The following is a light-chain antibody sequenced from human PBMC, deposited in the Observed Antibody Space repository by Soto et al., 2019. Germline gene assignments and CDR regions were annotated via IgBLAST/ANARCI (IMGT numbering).Light chain of an antibody. CDR3: QQSYSTPLT. Sequence: IQITQSPSSLSASVGDRVTITCRASQSISSYLNWYQQKPGKAPKLLIYAASSLQSGVPSRFSGSGSGTDFTLTISSQQPEDFATYYCQQSYSTPLTLGGGTKVDIK. CDR2: AAS. V-gene: IGKV1-39*01. J-gene: IGKJ4*01. CDR1: QSISSY.